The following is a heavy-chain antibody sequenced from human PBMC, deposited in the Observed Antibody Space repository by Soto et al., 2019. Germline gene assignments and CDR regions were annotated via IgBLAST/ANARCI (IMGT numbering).Heavy chain of an antibody. CDR2: IGGGDDI. V-gene: IGHV3-23*01. D-gene: IGHD3-3*02. CDR3: AKDSISYNGIYDAFDV. CDR1: GFTFSNYA. J-gene: IGHJ3*01. Sequence: GGSLRLSCEASGFTFSNYAMAWVRQTPGEGPEWVSTIGGGDDIFYAESVQGRFIISRYDSRSTMYLQMDILRVEDTAIFFCAKDSISYNGIYDAFDVWGQGTVVTVSS.